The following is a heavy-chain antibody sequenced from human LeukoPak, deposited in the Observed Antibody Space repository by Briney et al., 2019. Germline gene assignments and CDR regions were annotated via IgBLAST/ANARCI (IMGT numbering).Heavy chain of an antibody. V-gene: IGHV3-21*01. CDR2: ISSDNSNK. CDR1: GFSFTGNS. Sequence: RLSCXASGFSFTGNSMNWVRQAPGKGLEWLLCISSDNSNKNNADSVKGRFTISRDNAKSTLYLQMNSLRVEDTAVYYCVRGDSRDYWGQXXXXXXSS. J-gene: IGHJ4*02. D-gene: IGHD3-22*01. CDR3: VRGDSRDY.